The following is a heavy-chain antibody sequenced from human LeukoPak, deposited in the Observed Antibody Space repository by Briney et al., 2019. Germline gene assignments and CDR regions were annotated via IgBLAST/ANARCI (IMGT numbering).Heavy chain of an antibody. Sequence: EASVKVSCKASGYTFTGCGISRVRQAPGQGLEWMGWISAYNGNTNYAQKLQGRVTMTTDTSTSTAYMELRSLRSDDTAVYYCARAITMVRGAPWGQGTLVTVSP. J-gene: IGHJ5*02. V-gene: IGHV1-18*04. CDR3: ARAITMVRGAP. D-gene: IGHD3-10*01. CDR2: ISAYNGNT. CDR1: GYTFTGCG.